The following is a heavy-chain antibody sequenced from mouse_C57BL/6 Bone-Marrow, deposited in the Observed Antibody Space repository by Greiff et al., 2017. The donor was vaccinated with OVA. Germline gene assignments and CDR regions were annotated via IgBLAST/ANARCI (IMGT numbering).Heavy chain of an antibody. J-gene: IGHJ4*01. CDR2: IDPSDSYT. CDR1: GYTFTSYW. CDR3: ARELGYCNSYAMDY. D-gene: IGHD2-1*01. Sequence: QVQLQQPGAELVMPGASVKLSCKASGYTFTSYWMHWVKQRPGQGLEWIGEIDPSDSYTNYNQKFKGKSTLTVDQSSSTAYMQLSSLTSEDYAVYYCARELGYCNSYAMDYWGQGTSVTVSS. V-gene: IGHV1-69*01.